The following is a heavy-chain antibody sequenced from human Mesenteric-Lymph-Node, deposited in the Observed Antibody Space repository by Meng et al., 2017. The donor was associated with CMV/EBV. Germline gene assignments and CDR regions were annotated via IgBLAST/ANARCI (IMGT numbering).Heavy chain of an antibody. CDR1: GYTFANYY. D-gene: IGHD3-9*01. V-gene: IGHV1-8*02. CDR3: AREVRPYYDILTGYYWYYYYYGMDV. Sequence: ASVQVSCKASGYTFANYYIHWVRQAPGQGLEWMGWMNPSSGDIGNVQKFQGRLTMTKSTSKNTAYMELSSLRSEDTAVYYCAREVRPYYDILTGYYWYYYYYGMDVWGQGTTVTVSS. CDR2: MNPSSGDI. J-gene: IGHJ6*02.